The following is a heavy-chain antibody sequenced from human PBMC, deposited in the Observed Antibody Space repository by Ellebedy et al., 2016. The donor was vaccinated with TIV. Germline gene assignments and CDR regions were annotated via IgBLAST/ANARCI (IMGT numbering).Heavy chain of an antibody. Sequence: MPSETLSLTCTVSGGSISSGDYYWSWIRQPPGKGLEWNGYIYYSGSTYYNPSLKSRVTISVDTSKNQFSLNLSSVTAADTAVYYCARQYNTVVHPFDYWGQGTLVTVSS. J-gene: IGHJ4*02. CDR3: ARQYNTVVHPFDY. CDR1: GGSISSGDYY. CDR2: IYYSGST. D-gene: IGHD4-23*01. V-gene: IGHV4-30-4*01.